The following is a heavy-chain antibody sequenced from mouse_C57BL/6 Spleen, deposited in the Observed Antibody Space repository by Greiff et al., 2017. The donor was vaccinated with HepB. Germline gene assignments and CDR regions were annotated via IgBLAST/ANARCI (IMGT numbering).Heavy chain of an antibody. CDR1: GYTFTDYN. J-gene: IGHJ2*01. Sequence: VQLKESGPELVKPGASVKIPCKASGYTFTDYNMDWVKQSHGKSLEWIGDINPNNGGTIYNQKFKGKATLTVDKSSSTAYMELRSLTSEDTAVYYCARRTIPYYFDYWGQGTTLTVSS. V-gene: IGHV1-18*01. CDR2: INPNNGGT. CDR3: ARRTIPYYFDY. D-gene: IGHD1-1*02.